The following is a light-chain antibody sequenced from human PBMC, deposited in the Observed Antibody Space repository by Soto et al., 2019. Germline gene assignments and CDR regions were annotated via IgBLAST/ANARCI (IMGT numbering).Light chain of an antibody. Sequence: DIQMTQSPSSLSASVGDRVTITCRASQSISSYLNWYQQKPGKAPKLLIYAASSLQSGVPSRFSGSGSGTEFTLTISSLQSEDFAVYYCQQYNNWPPEGTFGQGTKVDI. V-gene: IGKV1-39*01. CDR1: QSISSY. CDR3: QQYNNWPPEGT. CDR2: AAS. J-gene: IGKJ1*01.